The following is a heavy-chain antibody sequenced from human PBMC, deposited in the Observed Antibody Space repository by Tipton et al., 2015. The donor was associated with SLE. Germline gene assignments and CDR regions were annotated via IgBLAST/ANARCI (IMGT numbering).Heavy chain of an antibody. J-gene: IGHJ4*02. CDR1: GYSISSGYY. V-gene: IGHV4-38-2*02. D-gene: IGHD6-19*01. CDR2: IYNSGST. CDR3: ARDPSSGWYGDCFDY. Sequence: TLSLTCAVSGYSISSGYYWGWIRQPPGKGLEWIGSIYNSGSTYYNPSLKSRVTISVGTSKNQFSLKLSSVTAADTAVYYCARDPSSGWYGDCFDYWGQGTLVTVSS.